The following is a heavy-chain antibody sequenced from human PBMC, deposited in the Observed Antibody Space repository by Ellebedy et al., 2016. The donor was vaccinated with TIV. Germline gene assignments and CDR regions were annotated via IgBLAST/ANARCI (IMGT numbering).Heavy chain of an antibody. CDR3: ARDGDSGWLLDY. Sequence: GESLKISCAASGFTFSDYYMSWIRQAPGKGLEWVSYISSSSSYTNYADSVKGRFTISRDNAKNSLYLQMNSLRGEDTAVYYCARDGDSGWLLDYWGQGTLVTLSS. V-gene: IGHV3-11*06. D-gene: IGHD5-12*01. CDR1: GFTFSDYY. CDR2: ISSSSSYT. J-gene: IGHJ4*02.